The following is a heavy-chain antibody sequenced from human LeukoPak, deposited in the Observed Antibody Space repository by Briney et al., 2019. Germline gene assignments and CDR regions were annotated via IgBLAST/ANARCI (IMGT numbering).Heavy chain of an antibody. Sequence: GASVKVSCKASGYTFTGYYMHWVRQAPGQGLEWMGWINPNSGGTNYAQKFQGRVTMTRDTSISTAYMELSRPRSDDTAVYYCARDLGAMIVVVNAFDIWGQGTMVTVSS. CDR2: INPNSGGT. D-gene: IGHD3-22*01. J-gene: IGHJ3*02. V-gene: IGHV1-2*02. CDR3: ARDLGAMIVVVNAFDI. CDR1: GYTFTGYY.